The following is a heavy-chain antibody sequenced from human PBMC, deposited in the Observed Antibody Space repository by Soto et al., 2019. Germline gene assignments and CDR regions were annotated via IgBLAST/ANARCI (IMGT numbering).Heavy chain of an antibody. CDR3: AHGGYYTPRSSHFDY. J-gene: IGHJ4*02. Sequence: QITLKESGPTLVKPTQTLTLTCTFSGFSLSTSGVGVGWIRQPPGKALEWLALIYWDDDKRYSPSLKSRLTIAKDTSKNPVVLTMTNMDPVNTATYYCAHGGYYTPRSSHFDYWGQGTLVTVSS. CDR1: GFSLSTSGVG. D-gene: IGHD3-22*01. CDR2: IYWDDDK. V-gene: IGHV2-5*02.